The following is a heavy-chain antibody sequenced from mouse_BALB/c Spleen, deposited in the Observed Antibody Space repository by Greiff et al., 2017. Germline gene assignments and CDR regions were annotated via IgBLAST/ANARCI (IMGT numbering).Heavy chain of an antibody. Sequence: EVQVVESGGGLVKPGGSLKLSCAASGFPFSSYTMSWVRQTPEKRLEWVATISSGGSYTYYPDSVKGRFTISRDNAKNTLYLQMSSLKSEDTAMYYCARSYYDYDVGWFAYWGQGTLVTVSA. V-gene: IGHV5-6-4*01. CDR2: ISSGGSYT. CDR3: ARSYYDYDVGWFAY. D-gene: IGHD2-4*01. J-gene: IGHJ3*01. CDR1: GFPFSSYT.